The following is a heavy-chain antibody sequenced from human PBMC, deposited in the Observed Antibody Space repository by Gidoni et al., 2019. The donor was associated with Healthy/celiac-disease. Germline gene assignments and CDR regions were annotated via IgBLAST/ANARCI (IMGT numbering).Heavy chain of an antibody. D-gene: IGHD3-10*01. Sequence: QVQLQESGPGLVKPSETLSLTCTVSGGSISSYYWSWIRQPPGKGLEWIGYIYYSGSTNYNPSLKSRVTISVDTSKNQFSLKLSSVTAADTAVYYCARDRGSGSFWEYYYGMDVWGQGTTVTVSS. V-gene: IGHV4-59*01. CDR3: ARDRGSGSFWEYYYGMDV. CDR2: IYYSGST. J-gene: IGHJ6*02. CDR1: GGSISSYY.